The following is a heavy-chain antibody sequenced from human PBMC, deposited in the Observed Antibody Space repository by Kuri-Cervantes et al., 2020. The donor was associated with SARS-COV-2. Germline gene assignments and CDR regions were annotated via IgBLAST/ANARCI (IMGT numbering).Heavy chain of an antibody. V-gene: IGHV4-59*08. J-gene: IGHJ3*02. CDR1: GGSISSYY. CDR3: ARHRWGRDALDI. D-gene: IGHD3-16*01. CDR2: IYYSGST. Sequence: SETLSLTCTVSGGSISSYYWSWIRQPPGKGLEWIGYIYYSGSTNYNPSPKSRVTISADTSKNQFSLKLSSVTAADTAVYYCARHRWGRDALDIWGQGTMVTVSS.